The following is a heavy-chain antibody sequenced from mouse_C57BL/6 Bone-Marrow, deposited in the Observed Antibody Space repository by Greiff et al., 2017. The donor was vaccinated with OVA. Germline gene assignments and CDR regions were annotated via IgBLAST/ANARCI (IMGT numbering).Heavy chain of an antibody. J-gene: IGHJ4*01. CDR3: ALLWLRHGPYYAMDY. CDR2: FDPEDGET. V-gene: IGHV14-2*01. CDR1: GFHIKDYY. Sequence: EVQLQQSGAELVKPGASVKLSCTASGFHIKDYYMHWVKQRTEQGLEWIGRFDPEDGETKYAPKFQGKATITAETTPNTASLPLCSLTSEDTSVYYGALLWLRHGPYYAMDYWGQGTSVTVSS. D-gene: IGHD2-2*01.